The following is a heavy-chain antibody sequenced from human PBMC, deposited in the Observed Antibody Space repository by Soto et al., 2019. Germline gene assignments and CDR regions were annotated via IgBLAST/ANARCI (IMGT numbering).Heavy chain of an antibody. CDR2: IKSRTDGGAT. Sequence: WAGRIKSRTDGGATDYAAPVKGRFTISRDDSKNTLYLQMDGLKTEDTAVYFCAALRAGSGWKGDDAFDIWGQGTMVTVSS. V-gene: IGHV3-15*01. D-gene: IGHD6-19*01. CDR3: AALRAGSGWKGDDAFDI. J-gene: IGHJ3*02.